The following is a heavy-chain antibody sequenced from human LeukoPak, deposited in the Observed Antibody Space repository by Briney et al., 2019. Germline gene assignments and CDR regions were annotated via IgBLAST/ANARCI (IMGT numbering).Heavy chain of an antibody. D-gene: IGHD1-14*01. V-gene: IGHV3-30*04. CDR1: GFTFSSYA. J-gene: IGHJ5*02. CDR2: ISYDGSNK. CDR3: ARDYHPTGNNWFDP. Sequence: GGSLRLSCAASGFTFSSYAIHWVRQAPGKGLEWVAVISYDGSNKYYADSVKDRFTISRDNSKNTLYLQMNSLRAEDTAVYYCARDYHPTGNNWFDPWGQGTLVTVSS.